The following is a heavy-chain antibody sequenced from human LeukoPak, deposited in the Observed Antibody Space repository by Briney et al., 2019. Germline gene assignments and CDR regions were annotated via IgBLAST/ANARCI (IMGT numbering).Heavy chain of an antibody. D-gene: IGHD6-19*01. Sequence: GGSLRLSCAASGFTFTDYALSWVRQAPGKGLEWVSAISGIGNAIFYADSVKGRFTISRDNSKNTLYLQMNSLRAEDTAVYYCAKGRIAVAGLFDYWGQGTLVTVSS. V-gene: IGHV3-23*01. CDR2: ISGIGNAI. CDR1: GFTFTDYA. CDR3: AKGRIAVAGLFDY. J-gene: IGHJ4*02.